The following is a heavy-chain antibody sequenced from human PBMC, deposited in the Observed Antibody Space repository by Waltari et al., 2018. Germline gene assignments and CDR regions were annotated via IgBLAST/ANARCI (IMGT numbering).Heavy chain of an antibody. CDR3: ARGSEGYYYYYGMDV. V-gene: IGHV4-34*01. CDR2: INHSGST. J-gene: IGHJ6*02. CDR1: GGHFSGYY. Sequence: QDPLQQVGAGLLTPSETLSLNCAVYGGHFSGYYWSWIRQPPGKGLELSGEINHSGSTNYNPSLKSRVTISVDTSKNQFSLKLSSVTAADTAVYYCARGSEGYYYYYGMDVWGQGTTVTVSS.